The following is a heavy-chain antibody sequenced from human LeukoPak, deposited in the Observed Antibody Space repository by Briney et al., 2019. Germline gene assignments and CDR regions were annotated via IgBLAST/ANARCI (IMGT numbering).Heavy chain of an antibody. V-gene: IGHV3-7*01. D-gene: IGHD2-2*01. CDR1: GFPFSSYW. Sequence: GGSLRLSCAASGFPFSSYWMSWVRQAPGKGLEWVANIKQDGGEIFYVDSVKGRFTISRDNAKNSLYLQMNSLRAEDTAVYYCAKLPATARGRGYFDYWGQGTLVTVSS. CDR2: IKQDGGEI. CDR3: AKLPATARGRGYFDY. J-gene: IGHJ4*02.